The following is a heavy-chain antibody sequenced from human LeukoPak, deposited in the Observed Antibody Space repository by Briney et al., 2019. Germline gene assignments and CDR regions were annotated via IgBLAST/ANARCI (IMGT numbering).Heavy chain of an antibody. Sequence: GGSLRLSCAASGFTFSSYAMSWVRQAPGKGLEWVSSITGSGGSTYYADSVEGRFTISRDNSKNTLYLQMDSLRAEDTAVYYCATDSPETAAFDYWGQGTLVTVSS. CDR2: ITGSGGST. CDR1: GFTFSSYA. V-gene: IGHV3-23*01. J-gene: IGHJ4*02. CDR3: ATDSPETAAFDY. D-gene: IGHD1-1*01.